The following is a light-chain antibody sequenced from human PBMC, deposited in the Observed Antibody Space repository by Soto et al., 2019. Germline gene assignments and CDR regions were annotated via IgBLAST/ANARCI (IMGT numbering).Light chain of an antibody. CDR2: AAS. CDR1: QRSYTW. V-gene: IGKV1-12*01. J-gene: IGKJ4*01. CDR3: QQADSFPLS. Sequence: DIPMTQSPASVSASIGDRVTISCRAGQRSYTWLVWYQQKPGKAPKLLIYAASSLQSGVPSRFSGSGYGTDFTLTISSLQPEDFATYYCQQADSFPLSYGGGNKVEI.